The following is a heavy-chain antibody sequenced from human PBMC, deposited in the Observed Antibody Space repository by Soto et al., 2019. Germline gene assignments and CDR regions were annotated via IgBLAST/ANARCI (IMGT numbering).Heavy chain of an antibody. D-gene: IGHD6-6*01. V-gene: IGHV4-30-4*01. CDR1: GGSISSGDYY. Sequence: SETLSLTCTVSGGSISSGDYYWSWIRQPPGKGLEWIGYIYYSGSTYYNPSLKSRVTISVDTSKNQFSLKLSSVTAADTAVYYCARAMGPRVSAFDIWGQGTMVTVSS. CDR2: IYYSGST. CDR3: ARAMGPRVSAFDI. J-gene: IGHJ3*02.